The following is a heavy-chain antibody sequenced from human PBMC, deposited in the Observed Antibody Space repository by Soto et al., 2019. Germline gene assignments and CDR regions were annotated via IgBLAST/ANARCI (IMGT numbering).Heavy chain of an antibody. Sequence: PSETLSLTCIVSGVSISVYDWSWIRQPPGKGLEWIGYVSNSGSTIYNPSLKSRVTISVDTSKNHFSLKLNSVTAADTAVYYCARSRGYTGYDTYHFDYWGRGILVTVSS. CDR3: ARSRGYTGYDTYHFDY. CDR1: GVSISVYD. J-gene: IGHJ4*02. V-gene: IGHV4-59*01. CDR2: VSNSGST. D-gene: IGHD5-12*01.